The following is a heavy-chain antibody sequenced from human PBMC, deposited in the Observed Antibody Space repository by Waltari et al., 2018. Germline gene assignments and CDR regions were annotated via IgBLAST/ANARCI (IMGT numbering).Heavy chain of an antibody. CDR1: GLTFSNYW. CDR2: IRRDGSQA. CDR3: ARESTASNEGV. Sequence: EEQLVESGGGLVQPGGSLSISCAGSGLTFSNYWMSWVRQAPGKGMEWVANIRRDGSQANYVDSVKGRFTISRDNAKKSLYLQMNSLRAEDTGVYYCARESTASNEGVWGQGTLVTVSS. J-gene: IGHJ4*02. D-gene: IGHD4-17*01. V-gene: IGHV3-7*01.